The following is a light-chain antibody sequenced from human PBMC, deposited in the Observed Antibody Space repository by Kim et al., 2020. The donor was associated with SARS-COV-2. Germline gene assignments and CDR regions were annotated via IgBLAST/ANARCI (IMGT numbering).Light chain of an antibody. CDR1: QSVSSTY. Sequence: LSPGERATPSCRASQSVSSTYLAWYLQTPGQAPRLLIYGASSRATGIPDRFSGSGSGTDFTLTISSLEPEDFAVYYCQQYGSSPYTFGQGTKLEI. V-gene: IGKV3-20*01. CDR2: GAS. J-gene: IGKJ2*01. CDR3: QQYGSSPYT.